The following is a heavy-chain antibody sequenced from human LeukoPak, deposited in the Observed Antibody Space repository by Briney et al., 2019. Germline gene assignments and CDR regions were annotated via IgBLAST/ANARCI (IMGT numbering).Heavy chain of an antibody. CDR3: VRGVGSSTSCYVRAFGI. J-gene: IGHJ3*02. V-gene: IGHV3-52*01. Sequence: GGSLRLSCAASGFTFSNSWMHWVCQAPEKGLEWVADIKCDGSEKSYVDSVKGRLTISRDNAKNSLYLQVNSLRAEDMTVYYCVRGVGSSTSCYVRAFGIWGQGTMVTVSS. D-gene: IGHD2-2*01. CDR2: IKCDGSEK. CDR1: GFTFSNSW.